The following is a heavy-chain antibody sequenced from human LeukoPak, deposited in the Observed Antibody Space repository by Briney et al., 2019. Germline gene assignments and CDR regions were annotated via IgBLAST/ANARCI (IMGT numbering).Heavy chain of an antibody. J-gene: IGHJ4*02. Sequence: TGGSLRLSCAASGFTFSSYSMNWVRQAPGKGLEWVSSISSSRSYIYYADSVKGRFTISRDNAKISLYLQMNSLRAEDTAMYYCARGASNYGNWEVAYWGQGTLVTVSS. D-gene: IGHD4-11*01. V-gene: IGHV3-21*01. CDR3: ARGASNYGNWEVAY. CDR1: GFTFSSYS. CDR2: ISSSRSYI.